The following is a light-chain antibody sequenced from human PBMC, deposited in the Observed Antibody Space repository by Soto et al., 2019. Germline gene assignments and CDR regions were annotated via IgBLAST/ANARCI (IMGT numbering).Light chain of an antibody. CDR1: QTVTRN. CDR3: QQYNKWPLT. J-gene: IGKJ5*01. Sequence: EIILTQSPDTLSVSPGERAMVSCTADQTVTRNLAWYQQKPAQPPRLLIYSASARATGVPDRFSGSGSETAFTLTITSLQSEDFAVYYCQQYNKWPLTFGQGTRLEFK. CDR2: SAS. V-gene: IGKV3-15*01.